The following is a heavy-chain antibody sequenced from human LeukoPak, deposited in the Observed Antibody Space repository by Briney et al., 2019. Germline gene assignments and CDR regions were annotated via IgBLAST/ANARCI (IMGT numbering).Heavy chain of an antibody. Sequence: SQTLSLTCTVSGGSISSGSYHWGWIRQPAGKGLEWIGRIYTSGSTNYNPSLKSRVTISVDTSKNQFSLKLSSVTAADTAVYYCARDQYEVEDDSSGYPYYYYYGMDVWGQGTTVTVSS. D-gene: IGHD3-22*01. CDR3: ARDQYEVEDDSSGYPYYYYYGMDV. J-gene: IGHJ6*02. V-gene: IGHV4-61*02. CDR2: IYTSGST. CDR1: GGSISSGSYH.